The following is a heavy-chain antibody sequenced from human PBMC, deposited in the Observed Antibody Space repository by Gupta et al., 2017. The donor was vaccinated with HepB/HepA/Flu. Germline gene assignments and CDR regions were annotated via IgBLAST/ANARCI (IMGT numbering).Heavy chain of an antibody. CDR3: ARGGAAVWLDP. CDR1: GGSISSYS. Sequence: QVQVQESGPGLVKPSETLSLTCTVSGGSISSYSWSWIRQPAGKGLEWIGRLYVSGSTNYNPSFKSRVTMSVDTSKNQFSLKLSSVXAADTAVYXCARGGAAVWLDPWGQGTLVTVSS. V-gene: IGHV4-4*07. CDR2: LYVSGST. J-gene: IGHJ5*02. D-gene: IGHD6-25*01.